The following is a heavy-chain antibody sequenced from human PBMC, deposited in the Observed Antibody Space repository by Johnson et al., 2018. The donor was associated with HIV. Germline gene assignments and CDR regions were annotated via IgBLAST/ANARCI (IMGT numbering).Heavy chain of an antibody. CDR3: AKQLYDLNYDFWSGYPI. V-gene: IGHV3-33*06. CDR1: GFTFSSYG. CDR2: IWYDGSNK. D-gene: IGHD3-3*01. J-gene: IGHJ3*02. Sequence: QVQLVESGGGVVQPGRSLRLSCAASGFTFSSYGMHWVRQAPGKGLEWVAVIWYDGSNKYYADSVKGRFTISRDNSKNTLYLQMNSLRAEDKAVYYCAKQLYDLNYDFWSGYPIWGQGTMVTVSS.